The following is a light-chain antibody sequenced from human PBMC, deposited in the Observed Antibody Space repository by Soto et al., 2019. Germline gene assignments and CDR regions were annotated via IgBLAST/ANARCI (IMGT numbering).Light chain of an antibody. CDR1: HDINLY. V-gene: IGKV1-33*01. CDR3: LQYDTLPPT. J-gene: IGKJ3*01. Sequence: DIQMTQSPSSLSASVGVRVTITCQASHDINLYLNWYQQKPGKAPRLLIYDASNVETGVPSRFSGDGSETDFTLTINSLQPEDIATYYCLQYDTLPPTFGPGTKVEIQ. CDR2: DAS.